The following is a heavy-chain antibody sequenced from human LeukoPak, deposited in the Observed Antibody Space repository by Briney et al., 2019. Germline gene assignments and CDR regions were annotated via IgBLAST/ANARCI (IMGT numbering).Heavy chain of an antibody. V-gene: IGHV5-51*01. CDR1: GYKFTDSW. Sequence: GESLKISCQASGYKFTDSWIAWVRQMPGKGLEWMGIIFPADSDTRNSPSFQGLVTISADKSISTAYLQWNSLRASDTAMYYCARNDDWRFDYWGQGTVVTVSS. J-gene: IGHJ4*02. CDR3: ARNDDWRFDY. CDR2: IFPADSDT. D-gene: IGHD3-9*01.